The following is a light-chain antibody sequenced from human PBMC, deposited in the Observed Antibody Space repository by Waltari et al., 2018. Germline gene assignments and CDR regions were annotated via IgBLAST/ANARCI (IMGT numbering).Light chain of an antibody. Sequence: IEMTQSPSSVSASVGDRVTITCRASQGIGSWLVWYQQKPGKAPQLLIYGASTLQSGVPSRFSCSGSGTDFTLTISSLQPEDFATYYCQQANKFPLTFGGGTRVEIK. CDR2: GAS. CDR1: QGIGSW. CDR3: QQANKFPLT. J-gene: IGKJ4*01. V-gene: IGKV1D-12*01.